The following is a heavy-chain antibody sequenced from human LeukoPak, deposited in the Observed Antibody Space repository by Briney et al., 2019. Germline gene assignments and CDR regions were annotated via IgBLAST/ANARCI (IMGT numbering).Heavy chain of an antibody. CDR1: GGSISSSY. J-gene: IGHJ6*02. D-gene: IGHD2-2*01. CDR2: IYSSGST. CDR3: ARECFSSICPYNNMDV. Sequence: SETLSLTCTVSGGSISSSYWTWIRQPAGKGLEWIGRIYSSGSTNYNPSLKSRLTMSVDTSRNQFSLKLNSVTAADTAVYYCARECFSSICPYNNMDVWGQGTTVTVSS. V-gene: IGHV4-4*07.